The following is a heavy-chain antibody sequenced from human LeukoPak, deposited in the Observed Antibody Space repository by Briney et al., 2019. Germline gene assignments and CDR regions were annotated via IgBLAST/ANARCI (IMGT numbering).Heavy chain of an antibody. CDR3: ARVSDCSGGSCYSGWFDP. Sequence: PSQTLSLTCTVSGGSISSGGYYWSWIRQHPGKGLEWIGYIYYSGSTYYNPSLKSRVTMSVDTSKNQFSLKLSSVTAADTAVYYCARVSDCSGGSCYSGWFDPWGQGTLVTVSS. CDR2: IYYSGST. J-gene: IGHJ5*02. D-gene: IGHD2-15*01. CDR1: GGSISSGGYY. V-gene: IGHV4-31*03.